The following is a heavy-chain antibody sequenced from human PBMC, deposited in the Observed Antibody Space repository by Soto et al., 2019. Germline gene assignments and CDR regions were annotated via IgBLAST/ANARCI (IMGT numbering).Heavy chain of an antibody. J-gene: IGHJ4*02. Sequence: EVQLSESGGGLVQPGGSLRLSCTASGSASASYAVTWVRQAPGKGLEWVSAISASGGNTFFADSVKGRFSMSRDHSKNGIYLHMNSLRFEDTAVYYCAALRWLQSPFDYWGQGTLVTVSS. CDR2: ISASGGNT. CDR1: GSASASYA. D-gene: IGHD6-19*01. CDR3: AALRWLQSPFDY. V-gene: IGHV3-23*01.